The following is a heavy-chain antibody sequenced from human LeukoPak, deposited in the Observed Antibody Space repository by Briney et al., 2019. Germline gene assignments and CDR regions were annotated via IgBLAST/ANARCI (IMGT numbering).Heavy chain of an antibody. CDR3: ARAIDFWIGYYFDY. J-gene: IGHJ4*02. D-gene: IGHD3-3*01. CDR1: GYTFTSYA. Sequence: GASVKVSCKASGYTFTSYAMHWVRQAPGQRLEWMGWINAGNGNTKYSQKFQGRVTITRDTSAGTAYMELSSLRSEDTAVYYCARAIDFWIGYYFDYWGQGTLVTVSS. CDR2: INAGNGNT. V-gene: IGHV1-3*01.